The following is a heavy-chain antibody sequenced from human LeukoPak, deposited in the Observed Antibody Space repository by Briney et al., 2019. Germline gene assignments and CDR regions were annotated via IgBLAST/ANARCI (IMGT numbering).Heavy chain of an antibody. D-gene: IGHD3/OR15-3a*01. CDR3: ARASVGLDKIHD. CDR1: GFIVSYSY. CDR2: IYSGGST. J-gene: IGHJ4*02. V-gene: IGHV3-66*02. Sequence: PVGSLRLSCAASGFIVSYSYMSWVRQAPGKGLEWVSLIYSGGSTFYADSVKGRFTISRDNSKNTLYLQMNSLKFEDTAVYYCARASVGLDKIHDWAQGTLVTVSS.